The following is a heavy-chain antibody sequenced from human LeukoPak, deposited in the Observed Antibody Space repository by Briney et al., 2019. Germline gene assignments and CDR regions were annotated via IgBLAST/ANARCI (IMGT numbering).Heavy chain of an antibody. CDR3: ASDYYDSSGPDFDY. D-gene: IGHD3-22*01. Sequence: ASVKVSCTASGYTFTGYYMHWVRQAPGQGLEWMGWINPNSGGTNYAQKFQGRVTTTRDTSISTAYMELSRLRSDDTAVYYCASDYYDSSGPDFDYWGQGTLVTVSS. CDR2: INPNSGGT. J-gene: IGHJ4*02. CDR1: GYTFTGYY. V-gene: IGHV1-2*02.